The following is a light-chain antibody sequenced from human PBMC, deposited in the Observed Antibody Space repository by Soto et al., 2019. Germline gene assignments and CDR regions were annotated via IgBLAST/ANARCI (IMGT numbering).Light chain of an antibody. V-gene: IGLV2-14*03. Sequence: QSALTQPASVSASPGQSITLSCTGSSSDVGGSDHVSWYQQHPGKAPKLMIYDVTNRPSGVSNRFSGSKSGNTASLTISGLQAEDEADYYCSSYTTTRNYVFGTGTKVTVL. CDR3: SSYTTTRNYV. CDR1: SSDVGGSDH. CDR2: DVT. J-gene: IGLJ1*01.